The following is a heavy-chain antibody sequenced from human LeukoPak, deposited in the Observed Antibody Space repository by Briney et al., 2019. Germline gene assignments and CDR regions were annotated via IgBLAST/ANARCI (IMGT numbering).Heavy chain of an antibody. J-gene: IGHJ5*02. CDR3: ARRTRQLLVFWFDP. Sequence: ASVKVSCKASGGTFSSYAISWVRQVPGQGPEWMGWINTNTGNPTYAQGFTGRFVFSLDTSVSTAYLEISSLKAEDTAVYYCARRTRQLLVFWFDPWGQGTLVTVSS. CDR2: INTNTGNP. CDR1: GGTFSSYA. D-gene: IGHD6-19*01. V-gene: IGHV7-4-1*02.